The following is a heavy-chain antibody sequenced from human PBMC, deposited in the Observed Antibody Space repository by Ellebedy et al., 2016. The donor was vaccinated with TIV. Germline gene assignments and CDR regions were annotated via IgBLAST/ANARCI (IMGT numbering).Heavy chain of an antibody. CDR2: ITTSGGYI. CDR1: GFTFNTYS. J-gene: IGHJ5*02. CDR3: ARGSMGLDP. Sequence: GESLKISCAASGFTFNTYSMNWVRQAPGKGLEWVSSITTSGGYIHYADSVRGRFTISRDNAKNSVYLQMKSLRAEDTAVYYCARGSMGLDPWGQGTLVTVSS. D-gene: IGHD2-8*01. V-gene: IGHV3-21*01.